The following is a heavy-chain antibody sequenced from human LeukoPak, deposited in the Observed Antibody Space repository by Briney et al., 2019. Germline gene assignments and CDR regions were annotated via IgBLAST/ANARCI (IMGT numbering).Heavy chain of an antibody. J-gene: IGHJ6*03. CDR1: GYSISSGYY. V-gene: IGHV4-38-2*02. CDR2: IYHSGST. Sequence: SETLSLTCTVSGYSISSGYYWGWIRQPPGKGLEWIGSIYHSGSTNYNPSLKSRVTISVDTSKNQFSLKLSSVTAADTAVYYCARARWCSSTSCYAQRHYYYYMDVWGKGTTVTVSS. CDR3: ARARWCSSTSCYAQRHYYYYMDV. D-gene: IGHD2-2*01.